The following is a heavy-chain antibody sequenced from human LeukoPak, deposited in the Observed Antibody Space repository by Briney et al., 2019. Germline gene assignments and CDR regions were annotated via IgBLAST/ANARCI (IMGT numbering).Heavy chain of an antibody. CDR3: AKGRKSYYYGMDV. V-gene: IGHV3-23*01. J-gene: IGHJ6*02. Sequence: GGSLRLSCAASGFTFSIYAMNWVRQAPGKGLEWVSGISGSGGSTCYADSVKGRFTISRDNSKNTLYLQMNSLRAEDTAVYHCAKGRKSYYYGMDVWGQGTTVTVSS. CDR2: ISGSGGST. CDR1: GFTFSIYA.